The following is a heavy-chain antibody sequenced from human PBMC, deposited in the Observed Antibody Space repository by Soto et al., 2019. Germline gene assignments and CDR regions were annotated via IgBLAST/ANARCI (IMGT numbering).Heavy chain of an antibody. D-gene: IGHD2-2*01. Sequence: QVQLQQWGAGLLKPSETLSLTCAVYGGSFSGYYWSWIRQPPGKGLEWIGEINHSGSTNYNPSLNSRVPIAVDTSKNQFSLKLSSVTAADTAVYYCARGQLLEYWGQGTLVTVSS. J-gene: IGHJ4*02. V-gene: IGHV4-34*01. CDR1: GGSFSGYY. CDR2: INHSGST. CDR3: ARGQLLEY.